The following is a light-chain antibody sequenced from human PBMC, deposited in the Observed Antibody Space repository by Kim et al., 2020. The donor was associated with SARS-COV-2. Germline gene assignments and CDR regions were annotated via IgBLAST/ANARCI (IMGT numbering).Light chain of an antibody. CDR1: SSDLGSFNL. CDR2: EVS. V-gene: IGLV2-23*02. CDR3: CPYGAGSTVV. J-gene: IGLJ2*01. Sequence: QSALTQPSSVSGAPGQSITISCTATSSDLGSFNLVSWYQQHPGKAPKLIIYEVSKWPSGVSNRFAGSKSGNTASLTISGLQAEDEADYYCCPYGAGSTVVFGGGTQLTVL.